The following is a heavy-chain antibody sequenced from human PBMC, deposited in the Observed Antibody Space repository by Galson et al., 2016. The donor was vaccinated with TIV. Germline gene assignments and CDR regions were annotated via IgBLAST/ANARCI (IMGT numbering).Heavy chain of an antibody. J-gene: IGHJ4*02. D-gene: IGHD5/OR15-5a*01. CDR2: ISHSGSHI. V-gene: IGHV3-11*04. CDR3: ARPDRSMVSTTGC. CDR1: GFIVSDYY. Sequence: LRLSCAASGFIVSDYYMSWIRQAPGKGLELVSLISHSGSHISYPDSVKGRFTISRDNAKDSLYLQMNSLRAEDTAVYFCARPDRSMVSTTGCWGQGTLVTVSS.